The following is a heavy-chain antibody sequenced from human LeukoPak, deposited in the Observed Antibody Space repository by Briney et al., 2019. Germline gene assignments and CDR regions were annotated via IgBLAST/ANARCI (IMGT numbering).Heavy chain of an antibody. CDR2: IYTSGST. CDR3: ARELPYCGGDCYSGWFDP. V-gene: IGHV4-61*02. J-gene: IGHJ5*02. CDR1: GGSISSGSYY. D-gene: IGHD2-21*02. Sequence: SETLSLTCTVSGGSISSGSYYWSWLRQPAGRGLEWIGRIYTSGSTNYNPSLKSRVTISVDTSKNQFSLKLSSVTAADTAVYYCARELPYCGGDCYSGWFDPWGQGTLVTVSS.